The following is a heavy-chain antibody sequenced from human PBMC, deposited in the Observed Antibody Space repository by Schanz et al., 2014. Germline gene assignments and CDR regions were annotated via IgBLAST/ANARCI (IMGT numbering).Heavy chain of an antibody. J-gene: IGHJ4*02. CDR1: GYIFINSG. CDR2: ISVYNHNK. CDR3: ARDRRFFDRDDLYYFDS. Sequence: QIPLVQSGPEVKKPGATVKVSCKASGYIFINSGISWVRQAPGQGLEWMGWISVYNHNKEYDQKFQGRVTMTTDTSTSTAYMALTDLRSDDTAVYYCARDRRFFDRDDLYYFDSWGQGTLVTVSS. D-gene: IGHD3-3*01. V-gene: IGHV1-18*01.